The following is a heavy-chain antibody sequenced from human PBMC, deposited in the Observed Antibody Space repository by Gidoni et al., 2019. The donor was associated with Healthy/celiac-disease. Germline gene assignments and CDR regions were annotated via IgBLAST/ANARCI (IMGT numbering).Heavy chain of an antibody. CDR2: IYYSGST. D-gene: IGHD4-4*01. Sequence: QLQLQESGPGLVKPSETLSLTCTVSGGSISSSSYYWGWIRQPPGKGLEWIGSIYYSGSTYYNPSLKSRVTISVDTSKNQFSLKLSSVTAADTAVYYCARHDPLHDYGDYWGQGTLVTVSS. V-gene: IGHV4-39*01. CDR1: GGSISSSSYY. J-gene: IGHJ4*02. CDR3: ARHDPLHDYGDY.